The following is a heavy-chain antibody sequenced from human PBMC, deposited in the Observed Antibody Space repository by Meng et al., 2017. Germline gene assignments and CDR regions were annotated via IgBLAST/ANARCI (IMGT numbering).Heavy chain of an antibody. CDR1: GYTFTSYA. CDR3: ARSHVLLWFGEDLDY. V-gene: IGHV1-3*01. D-gene: IGHD3-10*01. J-gene: IGHJ4*02. Sequence: QGQLVPAGAEVKKPGASVKVSCKASGYTFTSYAMHWVRQAPGQRLEWMGWINAGNGNTKYSQKFQGRVTITRDTSASTAYMELSSLRSEDTAVYYCARSHVLLWFGEDLDYWGQGTLVTVSS. CDR2: INAGNGNT.